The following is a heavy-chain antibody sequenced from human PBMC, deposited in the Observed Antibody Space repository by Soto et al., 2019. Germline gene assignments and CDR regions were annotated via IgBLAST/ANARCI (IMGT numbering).Heavy chain of an antibody. CDR1: GFTFSSFA. Sequence: PGGSLRLSCAASGFTFSSFAMSWVRQSPGKGLDWVSGISGRSTYYADSVKGRFSISRDNPQNTLYLQMNSLTAEDTAVYYCARASGPYYSYVMDVWGQGTTVTVSS. J-gene: IGHJ6*02. D-gene: IGHD3-10*01. CDR2: ISGRST. CDR3: ARASGPYYSYVMDV. V-gene: IGHV3-23*01.